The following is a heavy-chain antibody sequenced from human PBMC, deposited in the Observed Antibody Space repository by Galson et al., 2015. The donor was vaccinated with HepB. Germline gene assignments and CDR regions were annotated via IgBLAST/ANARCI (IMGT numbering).Heavy chain of an antibody. Sequence: SLRLSCAASGVTIPSYSMNWVRKAPGKGLEWLAYISAGSTTIYYADSVKGRLTISRDNAQNFLYLHMNSLRGEDTAVYYCARNPSSYDYYNMDVWGHGTTVTVSS. V-gene: IGHV3-48*01. CDR3: ARNPSSYDYYNMDV. J-gene: IGHJ6*02. CDR2: ISAGSTTI. CDR1: GVTIPSYS.